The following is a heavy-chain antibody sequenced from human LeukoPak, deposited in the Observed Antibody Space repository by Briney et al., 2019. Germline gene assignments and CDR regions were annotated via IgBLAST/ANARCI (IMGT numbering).Heavy chain of an antibody. CDR3: ASHTAGHGSGY. Sequence: PSETLSLTCTVSGASISSYYWSWIRQPQGKGLEWIGHIYNSGSTRYNPSLKSRVAISVDTSNNQFSLNLNPVTVADTAAYYCASHTAGHGSGYWGHGILVTVSS. V-gene: IGHV4-59*08. D-gene: IGHD5-24*01. J-gene: IGHJ4*01. CDR1: GASISSYY. CDR2: IYNSGST.